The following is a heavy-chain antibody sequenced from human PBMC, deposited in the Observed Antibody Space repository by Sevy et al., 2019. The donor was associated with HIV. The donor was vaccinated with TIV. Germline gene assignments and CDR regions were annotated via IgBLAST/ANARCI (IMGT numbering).Heavy chain of an antibody. Sequence: GGSLRLSCAASVFTLSTYWMSWVRQAPGKGLEWVANIKQDGSEKYYVGSVKGRFTISRDNAKNSLYLQMNSLRAEDTAVYYCATYSSPYDAFDIWGQGTMVTVSS. CDR3: ATYSSPYDAFDI. CDR1: VFTLSTYW. V-gene: IGHV3-7*03. CDR2: IKQDGSEK. D-gene: IGHD6-19*01. J-gene: IGHJ3*02.